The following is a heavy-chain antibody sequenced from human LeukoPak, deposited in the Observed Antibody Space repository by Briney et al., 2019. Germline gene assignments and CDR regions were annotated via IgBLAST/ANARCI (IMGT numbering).Heavy chain of an antibody. V-gene: IGHV1-2*02. Sequence: ASVKVSCKASGYTFTGYYMHWVRQAPGQGLEWMGWINPNSGGTNYAQKFQGRVTMTRDTSISTAYMELRSLRSDDTAVYYCARMGSGWLNYYYYYMDVWGKGTTVTTSS. CDR3: ARMGSGWLNYYYYYMDV. D-gene: IGHD6-19*01. CDR2: INPNSGGT. J-gene: IGHJ6*03. CDR1: GYTFTGYY.